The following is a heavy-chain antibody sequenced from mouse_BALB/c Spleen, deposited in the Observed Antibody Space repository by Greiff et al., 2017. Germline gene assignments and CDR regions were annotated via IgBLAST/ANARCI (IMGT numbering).Heavy chain of an antibody. Sequence: DVKLVESGPDLVKPSQSLSLTCTVTGYSITSGYSWHWIRQFPGNKLEWMGYIHYSGSTNYNPSLKSRISITRDTSKNQFFLQLNSVTTEDTATYYCAREGTMITTGYFDVWGAGTTVTVSS. V-gene: IGHV3-1*02. CDR2: IHYSGST. J-gene: IGHJ1*01. D-gene: IGHD2-4*01. CDR1: GYSITSGYS. CDR3: AREGTMITTGYFDV.